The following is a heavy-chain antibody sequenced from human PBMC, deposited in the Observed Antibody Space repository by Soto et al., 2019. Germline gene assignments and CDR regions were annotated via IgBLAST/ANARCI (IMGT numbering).Heavy chain of an antibody. Sequence: GASVKVSCKASGYTFTGYYMHWVRQVPGQGLEWMGWINPNSGGTNYAQKVQGWVTMTRDTSISTAYMKLSRLRSDDTAVYYCARDFGQLGNWFDPWGQGTLVTVSS. CDR2: INPNSGGT. CDR3: ARDFGQLGNWFDP. J-gene: IGHJ5*02. V-gene: IGHV1-2*04. D-gene: IGHD6-13*01. CDR1: GYTFTGYY.